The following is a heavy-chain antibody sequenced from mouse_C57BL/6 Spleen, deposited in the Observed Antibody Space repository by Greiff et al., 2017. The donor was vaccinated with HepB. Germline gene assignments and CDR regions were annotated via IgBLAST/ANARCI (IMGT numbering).Heavy chain of an antibody. D-gene: IGHD1-2*01. Sequence: QVQLQQPGAELVKPGASVKMSCKASGYTFTSYWITWVKQRPGQGLEWIGDIYPGSGSTNYNEKFKSKATLTVETSSSTAYMQLSSLTSEDSAVYYCARSGTTTAFDYWGQGTTLTVSS. CDR3: ARSGTTTAFDY. CDR2: IYPGSGST. J-gene: IGHJ2*01. V-gene: IGHV1-55*01. CDR1: GYTFTSYW.